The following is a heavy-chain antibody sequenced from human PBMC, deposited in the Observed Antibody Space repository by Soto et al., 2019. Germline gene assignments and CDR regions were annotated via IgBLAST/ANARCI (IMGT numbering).Heavy chain of an antibody. J-gene: IGHJ5*02. V-gene: IGHV4-34*01. CDR2: INHSGST. CDR1: GGSFSGYY. CDR3: ARAGGSWFDP. D-gene: IGHD3-10*01. Sequence: SETLSLTCAVYGGSFSGYYWSWIRQPPGKGLEWIGEINHSGSTNYNPSLKSRATISVDTSKNQFSLKMRSVTAADTAVYYCARAGGSWFDPWGQGTLVTVSS.